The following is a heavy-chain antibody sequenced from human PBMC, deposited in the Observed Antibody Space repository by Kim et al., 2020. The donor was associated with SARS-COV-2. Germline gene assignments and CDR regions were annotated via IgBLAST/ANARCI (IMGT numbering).Heavy chain of an antibody. CDR1: GFTFSSYS. J-gene: IGHJ3*01. D-gene: IGHD6-19*01. Sequence: GGSLRLSCPASGFTFSSYSMHWVRQAPGKGLEYVSAISSNGGSTYYADSVKGRFTISRDNSKNTLYLQMSSLRPEDTDVYYCVKGGHSSGWYGGACVSWSQGTMVTVSS. V-gene: IGHV3-64D*09. CDR3: VKGGHSSGWYGGACVS. CDR2: ISSNGGST.